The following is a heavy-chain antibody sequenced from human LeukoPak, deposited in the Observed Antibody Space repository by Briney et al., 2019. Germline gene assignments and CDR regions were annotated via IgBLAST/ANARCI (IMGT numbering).Heavy chain of an antibody. J-gene: IGHJ4*02. CDR1: GLRINNYA. Sequence: QPGGSLRLSCAASGLRINNYAMHSVRQAPGKGLEWVAILWSNGNTRFYADSVKGRFTISRDTSTNTLYLHMDSLRVEDTAVYHCVRDSPHWTLDYWGQGTLVTVSS. V-gene: IGHV3-33*01. CDR3: VRDSPHWTLDY. D-gene: IGHD1-1*01. CDR2: LWSNGNTR.